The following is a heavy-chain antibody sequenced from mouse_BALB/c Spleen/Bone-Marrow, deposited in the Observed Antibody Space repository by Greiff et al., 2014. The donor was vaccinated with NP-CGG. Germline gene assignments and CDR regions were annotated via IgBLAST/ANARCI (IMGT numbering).Heavy chain of an antibody. CDR2: IWAGGST. J-gene: IGHJ4*01. CDR1: GFSLTSYG. D-gene: IGHD2-1*01. V-gene: IGHV2-9*02. Sequence: VMLVESGPGLVAPSQSLSITCTVSGFSLTSYGVHWVRQPPGKGLEWLGVIWAGGSTNYNSALMSRLSNSKDSSKSQVFLKMNSLQTDDTAMYYCARDENYYGNYRTMDYWGQGTSVTVSS. CDR3: ARDENYYGNYRTMDY.